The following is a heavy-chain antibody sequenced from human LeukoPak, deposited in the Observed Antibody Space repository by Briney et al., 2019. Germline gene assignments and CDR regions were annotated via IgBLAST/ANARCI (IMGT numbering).Heavy chain of an antibody. J-gene: IGHJ4*02. D-gene: IGHD5-24*01. V-gene: IGHV1-69*02. CDR1: GGTFSSYT. Sequence: ASVKVSCKASGGTFSSYTISWVRQALGQGLEWMGRIIPILGIANYAQKFQGRVTITADKSTSTAYMELSSLRPEDTAVYYCARSQEMATIDYWGQGTLVTVSS. CDR3: ARSQEMATIDY. CDR2: IIPILGIA.